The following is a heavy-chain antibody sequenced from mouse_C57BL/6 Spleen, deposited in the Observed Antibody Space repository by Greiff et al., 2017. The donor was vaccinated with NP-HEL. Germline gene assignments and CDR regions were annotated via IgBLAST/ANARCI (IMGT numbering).Heavy chain of an antibody. Sequence: QVQLQQPGAELVRPGSSVKLPCKASGYTFTSYWMHWVKQRPIQGLEWIGNIDPSDSETHYNQKFKDKATLTVDKSSSTAYMQLSSLTSEDSAVYYCARAPSYDYDVDYWGQGTTLTVSS. CDR3: ARAPSYDYDVDY. V-gene: IGHV1-52*01. D-gene: IGHD2-4*01. CDR2: IDPSDSET. CDR1: GYTFTSYW. J-gene: IGHJ2*01.